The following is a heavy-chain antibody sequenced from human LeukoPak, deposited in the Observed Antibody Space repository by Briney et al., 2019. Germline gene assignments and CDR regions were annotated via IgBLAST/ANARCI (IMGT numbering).Heavy chain of an antibody. CDR3: ASAHDGDYEGFANLNF. CDR2: IKQDGSER. J-gene: IGHJ4*02. CDR1: GFTFSSYW. D-gene: IGHD4-17*01. Sequence: GGSLRLSCAASGFTFSSYWMSWVRQAPGKGLEWVPNIKQDGSERYYVDSVKGRFTIYRDNAKNSLYLQMNSLRAEDTAVYYCASAHDGDYEGFANLNFWGQGTLVTVSS. V-gene: IGHV3-7*01.